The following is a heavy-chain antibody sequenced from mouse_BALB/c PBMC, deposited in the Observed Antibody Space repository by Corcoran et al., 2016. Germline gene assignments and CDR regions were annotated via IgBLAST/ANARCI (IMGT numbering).Heavy chain of an antibody. CDR1: GYTFTEYT. V-gene: IGHV1-18*01. CDR3: ARRPLGSSDEAWFAY. J-gene: IGHJ3*01. CDR2: INPNNGGT. D-gene: IGHD1-1*01. Sequence: EVQLQQSGPELVKPGASVKISCKTSGYTFTEYTMHWVKQSHGKSLEWIGGINPNNGGTSYNQKFKGKATLTVDKSSSTAYMELRSLPSEDSAVYYCARRPLGSSDEAWFAYWGQGTLVTVSA.